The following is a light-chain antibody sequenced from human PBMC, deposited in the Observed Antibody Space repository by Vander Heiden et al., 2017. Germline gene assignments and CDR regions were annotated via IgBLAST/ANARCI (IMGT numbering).Light chain of an antibody. V-gene: IGKV1-39*01. J-gene: IGKJ5*01. CDR2: AAS. CDR3: LQSDSTPQA. CDR1: QSISSY. Sequence: DIQMTQSPSSLSASVGDRVTITCRASQSISSYLNWYQQKPGKAPKLLIYAASSLQSGVPSRFSGSGSGTDFTLTISRLQPEDFATYYCLQSDSTPQAFGQGTPLEIK.